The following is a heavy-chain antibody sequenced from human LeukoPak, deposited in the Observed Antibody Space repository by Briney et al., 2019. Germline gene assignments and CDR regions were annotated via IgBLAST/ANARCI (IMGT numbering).Heavy chain of an antibody. CDR2: INPNSGGT. Sequence: ASVKVSCKASGYTFTGYYMHWVRQAPGQGLEWMGWINPNSGGTNYAQKFQGKVTMTRDTSISTAYMELSRLTSDDTAVYYCARPYSGYDYRMDYWGQGTLVTVS. J-gene: IGHJ4*02. D-gene: IGHD5-12*01. CDR3: ARPYSGYDYRMDY. CDR1: GYTFTGYY. V-gene: IGHV1-2*02.